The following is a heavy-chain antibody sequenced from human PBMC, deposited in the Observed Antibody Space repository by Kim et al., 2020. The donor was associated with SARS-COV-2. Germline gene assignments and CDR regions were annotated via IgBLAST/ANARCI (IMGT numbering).Heavy chain of an antibody. CDR1: GGSFSGYY. D-gene: IGHD3-3*01. V-gene: IGHV4-34*01. J-gene: IGHJ6*02. CDR2: INHSGST. Sequence: SETLSLTCAVYGGSFSGYYWSWIRQPPGKGLEWIGEINHSGSTNYNPSLKSRVTISVDTSKNQFSLKLSSVTAADTAVYYCARVPVALGRITIFGVVMPHMDVWGQGTTVTVSS. CDR3: ARVPVALGRITIFGVVMPHMDV.